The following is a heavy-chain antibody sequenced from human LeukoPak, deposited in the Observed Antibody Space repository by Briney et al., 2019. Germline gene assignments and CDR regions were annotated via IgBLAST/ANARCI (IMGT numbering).Heavy chain of an antibody. V-gene: IGHV3-23*01. CDR2: LSGSGSNT. Sequence: AGGSLRLSCVVSGFTFSNSGMSWVRQAPGKGLEWVSGLSGSGSNTYYADSVRGRLTISRDNSRNTLYLQLDSLRADDTAVYYCAKGLNRFDPWGQGTPVIVSS. D-gene: IGHD2-8*01. J-gene: IGHJ5*02. CDR1: GFTFSNSG. CDR3: AKGLNRFDP.